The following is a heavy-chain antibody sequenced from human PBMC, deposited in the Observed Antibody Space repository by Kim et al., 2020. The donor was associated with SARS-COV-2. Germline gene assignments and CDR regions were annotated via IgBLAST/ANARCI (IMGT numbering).Heavy chain of an antibody. CDR2: ISYDGSNK. J-gene: IGHJ4*02. CDR1: GFTFSSYG. CDR3: EDDSGGS. D-gene: IGHD1-26*01. V-gene: IGHV3-30*18. Sequence: GGSLRLSCAASGFTFSSYGMHWVRQAPGKGLEWVAVISYDGSNKYYADSVKGRFTISRDNSKNTLYLQMNSLRAEDTAVYYCEDDSGGSWGQGTLVTVSS.